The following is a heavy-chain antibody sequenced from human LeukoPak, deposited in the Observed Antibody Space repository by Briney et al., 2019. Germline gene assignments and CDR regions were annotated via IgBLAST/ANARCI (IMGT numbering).Heavy chain of an antibody. CDR1: GGSISSYY. CDR3: ARHEYYYGSGSYWEG. CDR2: IYYSGST. D-gene: IGHD3-10*01. J-gene: IGHJ4*02. V-gene: IGHV4-59*08. Sequence: PSETLSLTCTVSGGSISSYYWSWIRQPPGKGLEWIGYIYYSGSTNYNPSLKSRVTIPVDTSKNQFSLKLSSVTAADTAVYYCARHEYYYGSGSYWEGWGQGTLVTVSS.